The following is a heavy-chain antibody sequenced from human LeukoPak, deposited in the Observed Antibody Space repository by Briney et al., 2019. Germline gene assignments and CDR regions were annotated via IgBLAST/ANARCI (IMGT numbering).Heavy chain of an antibody. D-gene: IGHD7-27*01. J-gene: IGHJ2*01. CDR3: ARRANWDAPNSWYFDL. V-gene: IGHV4-59*01. Sequence: SETLSLTCTVSGGSISSYYWSWIRQPPGKGLEWIGYIYYSGSTNYNPSLKSRVTISVDTSKNQFSLKLSSVTAADTAVYYCARRANWDAPNSWYFDLWGRGTLVTVSS. CDR1: GGSISSYY. CDR2: IYYSGST.